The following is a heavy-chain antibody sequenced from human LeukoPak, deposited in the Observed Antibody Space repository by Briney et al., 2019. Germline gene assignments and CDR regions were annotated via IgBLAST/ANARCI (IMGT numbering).Heavy chain of an antibody. D-gene: IGHD5-24*01. V-gene: IGHV3-21*01. CDR3: ARMRDDNLDC. CDR1: GFTFSSYS. J-gene: IGHJ4*02. Sequence: GGSLRLSRAASGFTFSSYSINWVRQAPGKGLEWVSSISSTSSYIYYIDSVKGRFTISRDNAKNSLYLQMNSLRAEDTAVYYCARMRDDNLDCWGQGTLVTVSS. CDR2: ISSTSSYI.